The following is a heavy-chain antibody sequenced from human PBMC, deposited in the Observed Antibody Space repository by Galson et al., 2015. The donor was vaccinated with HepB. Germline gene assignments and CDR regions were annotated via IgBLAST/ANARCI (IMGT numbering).Heavy chain of an antibody. V-gene: IGHV3-48*04. CDR3: ARTKAGKAWELLYWYFDL. CDR1: GFTFSSYS. J-gene: IGHJ2*01. CDR2: ISSSSSTI. D-gene: IGHD1-26*01. Sequence: SLRLSCAASGFTFSSYSMNWVRQAPGKGLEWVSYISSSSSTIYYADSVKGRFTISRDNAKNSLYLQMNSLRAEDTAVYYCARTKAGKAWELLYWYFDLWGRGTLVTVSS.